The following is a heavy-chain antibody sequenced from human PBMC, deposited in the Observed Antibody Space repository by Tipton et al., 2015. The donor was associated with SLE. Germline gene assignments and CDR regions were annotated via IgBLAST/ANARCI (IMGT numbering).Heavy chain of an antibody. J-gene: IGHJ1*01. D-gene: IGHD6-19*01. CDR1: GGSISSYY. Sequence: TLSLTCTVSGGSISSYYWSWIRQPPGKGLEWIGYIYYSGSTNYNPSLKSRVTISVDTSKNQFSLKLSSVTAADTAVYYCARPILDSSGWYVGFQHWGQGTLVTVSS. CDR3: ARPILDSSGWYVGFQH. CDR2: IYYSGST. V-gene: IGHV4-59*08.